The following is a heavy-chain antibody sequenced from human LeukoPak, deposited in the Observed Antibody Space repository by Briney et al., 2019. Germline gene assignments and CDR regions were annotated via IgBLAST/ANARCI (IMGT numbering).Heavy chain of an antibody. D-gene: IGHD3-10*01. V-gene: IGHV3-7*01. CDR3: AREFLELLWFGELLNWFDP. J-gene: IGHJ5*02. Sequence: GGSLRLSCAASGFTFSSYWMSWVRQAPGKGLEWVANIKQDGSEKYCVDSVKGQFTISRDNAKNSLYLQMNSLRAEDTAVYYCAREFLELLWFGELLNWFDPWGQGTLVTVSS. CDR1: GFTFSSYW. CDR2: IKQDGSEK.